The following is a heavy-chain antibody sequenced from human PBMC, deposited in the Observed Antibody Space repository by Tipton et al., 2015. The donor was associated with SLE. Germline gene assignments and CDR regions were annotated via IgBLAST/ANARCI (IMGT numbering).Heavy chain of an antibody. D-gene: IGHD6-13*01. CDR3: ARRDGYSSIWNWFDP. V-gene: IGHV4-39*07. CDR1: GGSISSSSYY. J-gene: IGHJ5*02. Sequence: TLSLTCTVSGGSISSSSYYWGWIRQPPGKGLEWIGSIYYSGSTNYNPSLKSRATISLDTSKNQFSLKVSSVTAADTAVYYCARRDGYSSIWNWFDPWGQGTLVTVSS. CDR2: IYYSGST.